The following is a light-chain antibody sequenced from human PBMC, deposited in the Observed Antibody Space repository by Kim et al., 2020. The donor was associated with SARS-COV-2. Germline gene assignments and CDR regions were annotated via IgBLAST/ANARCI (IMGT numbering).Light chain of an antibody. CDR1: QSILYSSNNKNY. CDR2: WAS. CDR3: QQYYSTLLT. Sequence: ATINCKSSQSILYSSNNKNYLAWYQQKPGQPPKLLIYWASTRESGVPDRFSGSGSGTDFTLTISSLQAEDVAVYYCQQYYSTLLTFGGGTKVDI. V-gene: IGKV4-1*01. J-gene: IGKJ4*01.